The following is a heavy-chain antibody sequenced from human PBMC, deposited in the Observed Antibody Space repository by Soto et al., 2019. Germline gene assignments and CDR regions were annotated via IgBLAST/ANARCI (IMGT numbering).Heavy chain of an antibody. J-gene: IGHJ3*02. D-gene: IGHD2-15*01. CDR1: GGSISSSSYY. Sequence: SETLSLTCTVSGGSISSSSYYWGWIRQPPGKGLEWIGSSYYSGSTYYNPSLRSGVTVSVDTSKNQFSLKLSYVAAADTAVYYCAGRIVVVVDAPGIAFDIWGQGTMVTVSS. CDR2: SYYSGST. CDR3: AGRIVVVVDAPGIAFDI. V-gene: IGHV4-39*01.